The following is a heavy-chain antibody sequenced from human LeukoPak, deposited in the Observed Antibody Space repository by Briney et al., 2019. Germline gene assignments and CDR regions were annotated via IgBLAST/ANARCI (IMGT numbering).Heavy chain of an antibody. CDR1: GGSISSGGYS. D-gene: IGHD1-26*01. CDR2: IYHSGST. J-gene: IGHJ4*02. CDR3: ARREGLLDY. V-gene: IGHV4-30-2*01. Sequence: TLSLTCAVSGGSISSGGYSWSWIRQPPGKGLEWIGYIYHSGSTYYNPSLKSRVTISVDRSKNQFSLKLSSVTAADTAVYYCARREGLLDYWGQGTLVTVSS.